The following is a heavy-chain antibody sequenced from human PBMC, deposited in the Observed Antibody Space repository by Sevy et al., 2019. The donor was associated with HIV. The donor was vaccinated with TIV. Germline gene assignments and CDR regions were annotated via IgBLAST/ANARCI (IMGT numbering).Heavy chain of an antibody. CDR2: ISYDGRNNK. D-gene: IGHD3-16*01. CDR3: ARDRGEILSSAFDY. CDR1: GFTFSNYR. Sequence: GGSLRLSCVASGFTFSNYRMHWVRQAPGKGLEWVAVISYDGRNNKYNADSVKGRFTISRDNSKNTVYLQMNSLRAEDTAIYYCARDRGEILSSAFDYWGQGTLVTVSS. V-gene: IGHV3-30*04. J-gene: IGHJ4*02.